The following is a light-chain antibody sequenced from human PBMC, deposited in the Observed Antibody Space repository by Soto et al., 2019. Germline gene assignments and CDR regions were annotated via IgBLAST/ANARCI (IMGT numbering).Light chain of an antibody. J-gene: IGKJ1*01. V-gene: IGKV1-5*03. CDR1: QSISSW. Sequence: DIQMTQSPSTLSASVGDRVTITCRASQSISSWLAWYQQKPGTAPNLLIYKASTLQSGVPSRFSGSGSGTEFTLTISCLQPDDFATYYCQQYSDNWTFGQGTKVDIK. CDR3: QQYSDNWT. CDR2: KAS.